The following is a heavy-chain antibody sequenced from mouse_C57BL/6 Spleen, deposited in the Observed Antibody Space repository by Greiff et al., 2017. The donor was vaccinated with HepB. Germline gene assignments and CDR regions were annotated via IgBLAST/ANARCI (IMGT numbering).Heavy chain of an antibody. J-gene: IGHJ2*01. CDR1: GYSITSGYY. V-gene: IGHV3-6*01. CDR2: ISYDGSN. D-gene: IGHD1-1*01. CDR3: ARELLRAFDY. Sequence: EVHLVESGPGLVKPSQSLSLTCSVTGYSITSGYYWNWIRQFPGNKLEWMGYISYDGSNNYNPSLKNRISITRDTSKNQFFLKLNSVTTEDTATYYCARELLRAFDYWGQGTTLTVSS.